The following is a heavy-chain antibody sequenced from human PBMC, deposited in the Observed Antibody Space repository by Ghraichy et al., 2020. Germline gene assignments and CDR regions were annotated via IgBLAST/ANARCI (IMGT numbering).Heavy chain of an antibody. CDR2: IKQDGSEK. V-gene: IGHV3-7*01. CDR3: ARMTTVTKE. D-gene: IGHD4-17*01. J-gene: IGHJ4*02. CDR1: GFTFSSYW. Sequence: LSLTCAASGFTFSSYWMTWIRQAPGKGLELVANIKQDGSEKHYVDSLKGRFTISRDNAKNSLYLQMNSLRAEDTAVYYCARMTTVTKEWGQGTLVTVSS.